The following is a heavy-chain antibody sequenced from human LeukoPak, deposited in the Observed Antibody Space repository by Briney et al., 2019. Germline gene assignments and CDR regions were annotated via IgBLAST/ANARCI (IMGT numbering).Heavy chain of an antibody. CDR3: ARCHDNNGNYFDQ. V-gene: IGHV3-48*02. CDR1: GFTFSTYS. CDR2: ISSSGNTV. D-gene: IGHD3-22*01. Sequence: GGSLRLSCAASGFTFSTYSIPWVRQAPGKGLEWVSYISSSGNTVYCADSVKGRFTISRDNAKNSLYLQMNSLRDEDTAVYYCARCHDNNGNYFDQWGQGTLVTVSS. J-gene: IGHJ5*02.